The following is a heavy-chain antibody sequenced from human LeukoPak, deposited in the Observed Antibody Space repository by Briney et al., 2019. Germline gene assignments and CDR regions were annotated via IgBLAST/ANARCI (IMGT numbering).Heavy chain of an antibody. CDR1: GGSFSGYY. CDR3: ARPGRTYYYDSSGYYYVLPDAFDI. CDR2: INHSGST. D-gene: IGHD3-22*01. V-gene: IGHV4-34*01. J-gene: IGHJ3*02. Sequence: SETLSLTCAVYGGSFSGYYWSWIRQPPGKGLEWIGEINHSGSTNYNPSLKSRVTISVDTSKNQFSLKLSSVTAADTAVYYCARPGRTYYYDSSGYYYVLPDAFDIWGQGTMVTVSS.